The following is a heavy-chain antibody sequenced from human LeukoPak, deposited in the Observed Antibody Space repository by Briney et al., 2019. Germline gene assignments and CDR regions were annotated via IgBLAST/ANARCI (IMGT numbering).Heavy chain of an antibody. CDR2: MNPNSGNT. D-gene: IGHD1-26*01. CDR1: GYTFTSYD. J-gene: IGHJ5*02. V-gene: IGHV1-8*01. Sequence: ASVKVSCKASGYTFTSYDINWVRQATGQGLEWMGWMNPNSGNTGYAQKFQGRVTMTRNTSISTAYMELSSLRSEDTAVYHCARGLRSWDNWFDPWGQGTLVTVSS. CDR3: ARGLRSWDNWFDP.